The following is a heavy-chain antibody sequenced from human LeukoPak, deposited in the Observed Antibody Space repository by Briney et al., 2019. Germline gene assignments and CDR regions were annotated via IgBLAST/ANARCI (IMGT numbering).Heavy chain of an antibody. D-gene: IGHD2-15*01. V-gene: IGHV3-23*01. CDR2: ISGSGGST. J-gene: IGHJ4*02. CDR3: AKGADIVVVVAATLGYFDY. CDR1: GFTFSTYA. Sequence: GGSLRLSCAASGFTFSTYAMTWVRQAPGKGLEWVSLISGSGGSTYYADSVKGRFTISRDNSKNTLYLQMNSLRAEDTAVYYCAKGADIVVVVAATLGYFDYWGQGTLVTVSS.